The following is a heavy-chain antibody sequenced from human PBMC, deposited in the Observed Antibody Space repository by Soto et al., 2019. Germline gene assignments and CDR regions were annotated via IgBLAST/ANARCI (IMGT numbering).Heavy chain of an antibody. V-gene: IGHV4-38-2*01. CDR2: IYHSGST. J-gene: IGHJ4*02. CDR1: GYSISSGYY. Sequence: SETLSLTCAVSGYSISSGYYWGWIRQPPGKGLEWIGSIYHSGSTYYNPSLKSRVTISVDTSKNQFSLKLSSVTAADTAVYYCARIVGGATGYWGQGTLVTVSS. CDR3: ARIVGGATGY. D-gene: IGHD1-26*01.